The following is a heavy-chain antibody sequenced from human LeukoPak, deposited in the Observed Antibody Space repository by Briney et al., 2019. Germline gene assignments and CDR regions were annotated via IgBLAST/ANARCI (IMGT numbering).Heavy chain of an antibody. Sequence: GGSLRLSCAASGFSFSNAWMTWVRQAPGKGLEWVGRIKSKTDGGTTDYAAPVKGRFTISRDDSRNTLYLQMNSLKTEDTAVYYCTTGSAGMDYDFLTGFNTEGDYWGQGTLVTVSS. J-gene: IGHJ4*02. CDR1: GFSFSNAW. CDR3: TTGSAGMDYDFLTGFNTEGDY. D-gene: IGHD3-9*01. CDR2: IKSKTDGGTT. V-gene: IGHV3-15*01.